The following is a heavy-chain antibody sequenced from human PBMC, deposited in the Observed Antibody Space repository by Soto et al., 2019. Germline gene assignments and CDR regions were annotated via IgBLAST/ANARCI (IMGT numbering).Heavy chain of an antibody. CDR3: ARHVAGYSSGLDY. CDR2: IYYSGST. J-gene: IGHJ4*02. Sequence: SETLSLTCTVSGGSISSYYWGWIRRPPGKGLEWIGSIYYSGSTYYNPSLKSRVTISVDTSKNQFSLKLSSVTAADTAVYYCARHVAGYSSGLDYWGQGTLVTVSS. V-gene: IGHV4-39*01. D-gene: IGHD6-19*01. CDR1: GGSISSYY.